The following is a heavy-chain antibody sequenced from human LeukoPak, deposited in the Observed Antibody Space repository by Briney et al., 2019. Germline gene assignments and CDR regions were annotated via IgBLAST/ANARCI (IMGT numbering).Heavy chain of an antibody. CDR3: VVGNDWVFR. Sequence: PSETLSLTCAVYGGSFSGYYWSWIRQPPGKGLEWIGEINHSGSTNYNPSLKSRVTISVDTSKNQFSLKLSSVTAADTALYYCVVGNDWVFRWCQGTLVTVAA. CDR2: INHSGST. D-gene: IGHD1-1*01. CDR1: GGSFSGYY. J-gene: IGHJ4*02. V-gene: IGHV4-34*01.